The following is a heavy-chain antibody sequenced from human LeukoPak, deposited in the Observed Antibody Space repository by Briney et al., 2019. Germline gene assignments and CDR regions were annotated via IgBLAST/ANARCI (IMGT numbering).Heavy chain of an antibody. CDR3: AKDSRGNSYGFDLSHMDV. CDR1: GFMFDDYT. D-gene: IGHD5-18*01. Sequence: GGSLRLSCAASGFMFDDYTMHWVRQAPGKGLEWVSLISWDGGSTYYADSVKGRFTISRDNSKNSLYLQMNSLRTEGTALYYCAKDSRGNSYGFDLSHMDVWGKGTTVTVSS. V-gene: IGHV3-43*01. J-gene: IGHJ6*03. CDR2: ISWDGGST.